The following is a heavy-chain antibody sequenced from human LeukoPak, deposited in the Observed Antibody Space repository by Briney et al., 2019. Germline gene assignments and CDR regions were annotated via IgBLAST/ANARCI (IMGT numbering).Heavy chain of an antibody. Sequence: SETPSLTCAVYGGSFSGYYWSWIRQPPGKGLEWIGEINHSGSTNYNPSLKSRVTISVDTSKNQFSLKLSSVTAADTAVYYCARRLLIYYYYYGMDVWGQGTTVTVSS. CDR1: GGSFSGYY. J-gene: IGHJ6*02. V-gene: IGHV4-34*01. CDR3: ARRLLIYYYYYGMDV. CDR2: INHSGST.